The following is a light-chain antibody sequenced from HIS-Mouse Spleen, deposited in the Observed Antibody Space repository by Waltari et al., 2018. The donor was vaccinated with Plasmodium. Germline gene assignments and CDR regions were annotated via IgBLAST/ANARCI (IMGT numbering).Light chain of an antibody. CDR3: QSADSSGTYWV. Sequence: SYELTQPPSVSVSPGQTARITCSGDALPKQYAYWYQQKPGQAPVLVIYKDSERPSGIPERFSGSRSGTTVTLTSSGVQAEDEADYDCQSADSSGTYWVFGGGTKLTVL. J-gene: IGLJ3*02. CDR2: KDS. V-gene: IGLV3-25*03. CDR1: ALPKQY.